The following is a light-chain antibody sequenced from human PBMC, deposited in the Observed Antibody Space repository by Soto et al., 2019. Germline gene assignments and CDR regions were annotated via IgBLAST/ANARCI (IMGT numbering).Light chain of an antibody. CDR1: SSDVGGYKY. V-gene: IGLV2-8*01. Sequence: QSVLTQPPSASGSPGQSVTISWTGTSSDVGGYKYVSWYQQHPGKAPKLMIYEVSKRPSGVPDRFSGSKSGNTASLTVSGLQAEDEADYFCRSYAGSNYVVFGGGTKLTVL. J-gene: IGLJ2*01. CDR3: RSYAGSNYVV. CDR2: EVS.